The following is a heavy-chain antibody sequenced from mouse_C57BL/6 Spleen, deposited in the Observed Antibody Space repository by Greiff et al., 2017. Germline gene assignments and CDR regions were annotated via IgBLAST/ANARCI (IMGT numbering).Heavy chain of an antibody. J-gene: IGHJ2*01. CDR3: ARSGYYGSSYPFDY. CDR2: IGPEDGET. CDR1: GFNITDYY. V-gene: IGHV14-2*01. Sequence: EVQLQQSGAELVKPGASVKLSCTASGFNITDYYMHWVKQRTEQGLEWIGRIGPEDGETKYAQKFQGKATITADTSSNTAYLQLSSLTSEDTAVYYCARSGYYGSSYPFDYWGQGTTLTVSS. D-gene: IGHD1-1*01.